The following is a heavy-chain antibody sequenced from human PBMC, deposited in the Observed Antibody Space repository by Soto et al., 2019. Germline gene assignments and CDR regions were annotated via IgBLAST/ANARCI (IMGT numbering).Heavy chain of an antibody. CDR3: ERGNVSKNAKIVVGEHYCYYYGMDV. Sequence: QVQLVQSGAEVKKPGSSVKVSCKASGGTFSSYAISWVRQAPGQGLEWMGGIIPIFGTANYAQKFQGRVTISADESTSTAYMGLSSLRSEDTAMYYCERGNVSKNAKIVVGEHYCYYYGMDVSGQWPAVAVSS. D-gene: IGHD3-22*01. CDR1: GGTFSSYA. V-gene: IGHV1-69*12. CDR2: IIPIFGTA. J-gene: IGHJ6*02.